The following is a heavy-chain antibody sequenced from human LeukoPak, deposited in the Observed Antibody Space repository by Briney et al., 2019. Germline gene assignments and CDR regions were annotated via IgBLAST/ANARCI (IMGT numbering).Heavy chain of an antibody. D-gene: IGHD2-2*01. V-gene: IGHV3-23*01. J-gene: IGHJ4*02. CDR3: ARVRDIVVVTAAFFGY. Sequence: GSLRLPCAASGFTFSSYAMSWVRQAPGKGLEWVSAISGSGGSTYYSDSVKGRFTIPRDNSKNTLYLQMNSRRAEDTAVYYCARVRDIVVVTAAFFGYWGQGTLVTVSS. CDR2: ISGSGGST. CDR1: GFTFSSYA.